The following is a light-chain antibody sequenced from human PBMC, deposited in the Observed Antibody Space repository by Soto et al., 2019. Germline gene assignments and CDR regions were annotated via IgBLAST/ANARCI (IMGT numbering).Light chain of an antibody. Sequence: DIQMTQSPSSVSAFVGDRVTITCRASQGINTWLAWYQQKPGKALKLLIYAASTLQSGVPSRFSGSGSGTDFTLTISSLQPEDFATYYCQQLNTYPITFGQGTRLEIK. CDR3: QQLNTYPIT. J-gene: IGKJ5*01. CDR2: AAS. V-gene: IGKV1-12*01. CDR1: QGINTW.